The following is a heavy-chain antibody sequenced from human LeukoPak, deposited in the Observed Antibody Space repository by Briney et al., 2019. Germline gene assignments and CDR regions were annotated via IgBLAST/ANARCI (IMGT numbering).Heavy chain of an antibody. Sequence: GASVKVSCKASGYTFTGYYMHWVRQATGQGLEWMGVFIPILDTANSTQKFQDRVTITADISTNTAYMELSSLRSEDTAVYFCAGIPVFGVVLHQEPVWGKGTTVTVSS. D-gene: IGHD3-3*01. CDR1: GYTFTGYY. V-gene: IGHV1-69*10. CDR2: FIPILDTA. J-gene: IGHJ6*04. CDR3: AGIPVFGVVLHQEPV.